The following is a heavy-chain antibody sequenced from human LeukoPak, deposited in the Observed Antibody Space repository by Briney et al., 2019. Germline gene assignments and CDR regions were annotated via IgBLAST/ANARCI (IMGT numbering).Heavy chain of an antibody. J-gene: IGHJ5*02. CDR2: INHSGRT. CDR3: ARRKLEWLVRNNWFDP. V-gene: IGHV4-34*01. D-gene: IGHD6-19*01. Sequence: PSETLSLTCAVYGGSFSGYYWSWIRQPPGKGLEWIGEINHSGRTNYNPSLKSRVTISVDTSKNQFSLKLSSVTAADTAVYYCARRKLEWLVRNNWFDPWGREPWSPSPQ. CDR1: GGSFSGYY.